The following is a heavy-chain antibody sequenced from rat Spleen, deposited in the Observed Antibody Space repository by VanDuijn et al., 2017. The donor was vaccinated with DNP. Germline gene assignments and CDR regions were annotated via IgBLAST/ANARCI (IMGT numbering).Heavy chain of an antibody. Sequence: EVLLVETGGGLVQPGRSLKLSCAASGFNFNDYWMGWVRQAPGKGLEWIGEINKDGSTVNYTPSLKDKFTISRDNAQNTLYLQMSKLGSEDTATYYCAKDGRIWEPYCWGQGVMVTVSS. V-gene: IGHV4-2*01. D-gene: IGHD5-1*01. J-gene: IGHJ2*01. CDR2: INKDGSTV. CDR1: GFNFNDYW. CDR3: AKDGRIWEPYC.